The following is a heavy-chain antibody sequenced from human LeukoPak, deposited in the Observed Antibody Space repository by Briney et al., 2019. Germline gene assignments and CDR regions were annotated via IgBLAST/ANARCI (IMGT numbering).Heavy chain of an antibody. J-gene: IGHJ4*02. CDR2: INQDGSEK. Sequence: GGSVRLSCAASGFTFSSYWMSWVRQAPGKGLEGVANINQDGSEKYYVDSVKGRFTTSRDNAKNSLYLQMNSLRAEDTAVYYCARDGRAWYYWGQGTLVTVSS. CDR1: GFTFSSYW. V-gene: IGHV3-7*01. D-gene: IGHD1-14*01. CDR3: ARDGRAWYY.